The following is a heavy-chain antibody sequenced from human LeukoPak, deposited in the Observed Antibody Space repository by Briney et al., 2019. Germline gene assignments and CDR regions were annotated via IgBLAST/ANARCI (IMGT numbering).Heavy chain of an antibody. CDR3: AKDGGGRYRYGYLWYFDY. V-gene: IGHV3-23*01. CDR1: GFTFSSYA. D-gene: IGHD5-18*01. Sequence: PGGSLRLSCAASGFTFSSYAMTWVRKAPGKGLEWVSAISGSGGSTYYADSVKGRFTISRDNSKNTLYLQMNSLRAEDTAVYYCAKDGGGRYRYGYLWYFDYWGQGTLVTVSS. J-gene: IGHJ4*02. CDR2: ISGSGGST.